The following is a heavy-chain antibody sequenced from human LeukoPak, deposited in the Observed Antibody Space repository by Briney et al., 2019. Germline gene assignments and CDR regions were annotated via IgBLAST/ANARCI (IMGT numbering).Heavy chain of an antibody. D-gene: IGHD3-22*01. CDR3: ARADSSGYYIDAFDI. J-gene: IGHJ3*02. Sequence: SVKVSCKASGGTFSSYAISWVRQAPGQGLEWMGGIIPIFGTANYAQKFQGRVTITADKSTSTAYMELSSLRSEDAAVYYCARADSSGYYIDAFDIWGQGTMVTVSS. CDR2: IIPIFGTA. CDR1: GGTFSSYA. V-gene: IGHV1-69*06.